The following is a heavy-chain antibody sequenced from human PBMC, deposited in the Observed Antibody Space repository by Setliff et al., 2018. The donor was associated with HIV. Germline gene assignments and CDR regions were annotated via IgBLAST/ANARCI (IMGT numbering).Heavy chain of an antibody. CDR1: GASINSHY. CDR3: ARALGTPTVDI. Sequence: SETLSLTCTVSGASINSHYWNWVRQSPAKGLEWIGYYYNGGTSYNPSLQSRVTISVDTSKNQFSLKLSSVTAADTAVYYCARALGTPTVDIWGQGTMVTVSS. D-gene: IGHD7-27*01. J-gene: IGHJ3*02. CDR2: YYNGGT. V-gene: IGHV4-59*11.